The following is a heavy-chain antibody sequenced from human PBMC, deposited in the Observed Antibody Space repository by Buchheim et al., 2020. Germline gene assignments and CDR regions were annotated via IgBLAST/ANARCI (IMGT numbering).Heavy chain of an antibody. J-gene: IGHJ4*02. V-gene: IGHV3-48*01. Sequence: EVQLVESGGGLVQPGGSLRLSCVASGFTFSSHSMNWVRQAPGKGPEWVSYIRSSGSALYYADSVQGRFTISSDNAKNSLYLQMNSLRAEDTALYYCVRGSSSWYYFDYWGQGTL. D-gene: IGHD6-13*01. CDR3: VRGSSSWYYFDY. CDR2: IRSSGSAL. CDR1: GFTFSSHS.